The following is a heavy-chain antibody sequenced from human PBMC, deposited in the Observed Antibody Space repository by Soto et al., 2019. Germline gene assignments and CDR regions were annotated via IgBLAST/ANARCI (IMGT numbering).Heavy chain of an antibody. D-gene: IGHD1-26*01. CDR3: AKDYGGRTSFDY. V-gene: IGHV3-23*01. Sequence: EVQLLESGGGLVQPGGSLRLYCAASGFTFSSYAMSWVRQAPGKGLEWVSAISGSGGSTYYADSVKGRFTISRDNSKNTLYLQMNSLRAEDTAVYYCAKDYGGRTSFDYSGQGTLVTVSS. CDR1: GFTFSSYA. J-gene: IGHJ4*02. CDR2: ISGSGGST.